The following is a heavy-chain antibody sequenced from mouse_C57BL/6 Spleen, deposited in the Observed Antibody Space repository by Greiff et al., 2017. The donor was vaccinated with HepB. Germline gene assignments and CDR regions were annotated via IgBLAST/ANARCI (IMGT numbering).Heavy chain of an antibody. CDR2: IDPETGGT. CDR3: TGLTFDY. D-gene: IGHD1-3*01. CDR1: GYTFTDYE. Sequence: QVQLKESGAELVRPGASVTLSCKASGYTFTDYEMHWVKQTPVHGLEWIGAIDPETGGTAYNQKFKGKAILTADKSSSTAYMELRSLTSEDSAVYYCTGLTFDYWGQGTTLTVSS. J-gene: IGHJ2*01. V-gene: IGHV1-15*01.